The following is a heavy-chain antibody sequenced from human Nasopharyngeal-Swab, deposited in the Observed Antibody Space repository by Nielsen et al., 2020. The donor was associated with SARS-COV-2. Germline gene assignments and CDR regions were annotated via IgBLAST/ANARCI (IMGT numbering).Heavy chain of an antibody. Sequence: LSLTCAASGFTFSFYSMHWVRQAPGKGLEWVAVITHDGRNKYSADSVKGRFTISRDNSNNTLFLHMNSLITEDTAVYYCVRGGGTYTGPAGYYYMDVWGKGTTVAVSS. D-gene: IGHD1-26*01. CDR2: ITHDGRNK. CDR3: VRGGGTYTGPAGYYYMDV. V-gene: IGHV3-30*04. CDR1: GFTFSFYS. J-gene: IGHJ6*03.